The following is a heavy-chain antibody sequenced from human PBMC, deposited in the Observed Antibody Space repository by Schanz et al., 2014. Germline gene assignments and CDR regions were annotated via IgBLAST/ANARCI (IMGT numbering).Heavy chain of an antibody. Sequence: VQLQESGPGLVKPSETLSLTCTVSGGSISNYYWSWIRQPPGKGLEWIGYVFSSGYTNYNPSLKRRVTISVDTSKNHFSLKLSSVTAADTAVYYCARHPAYCSSTTCPMDVWGQGTTVTVSS. CDR1: GGSISNYY. J-gene: IGHJ6*02. V-gene: IGHV4-59*08. D-gene: IGHD2-2*01. CDR2: VFSSGYT. CDR3: ARHPAYCSSTTCPMDV.